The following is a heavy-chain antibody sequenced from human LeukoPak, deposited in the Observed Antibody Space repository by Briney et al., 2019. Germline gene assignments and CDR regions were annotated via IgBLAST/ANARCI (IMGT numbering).Heavy chain of an antibody. CDR3: ARVLPPYSSSPDWFDP. D-gene: IGHD6-13*01. Sequence: SETLSLTCAVSGGSISSGGYSWSWIRQPPGKGLEWIGYIYRSGSTYYNPSLKSRVTISVDRSKNQFSLKLSSVTAADTAVYYCARVLPPYSSSPDWFDPWGQGTLVTVSS. V-gene: IGHV4-30-2*01. CDR2: IYRSGST. J-gene: IGHJ5*02. CDR1: GGSISSGGYS.